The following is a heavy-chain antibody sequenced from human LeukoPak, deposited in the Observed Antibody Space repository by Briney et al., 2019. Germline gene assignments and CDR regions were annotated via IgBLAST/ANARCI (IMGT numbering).Heavy chain of an antibody. J-gene: IGHJ4*02. CDR1: GGSISSGGYY. CDR3: ARGRPEEDIVATIREQYYFDY. CDR2: IYYSGST. Sequence: RASQTLSLTCTVSGGSISSGGYYWSWIRQHPGKGLEWIGYIYYSGSTYYNPSLKSRVTISVDTSKNQFSLKLSSVTAADTAVYYCARGRPEEDIVATIREQYYFDYWGQGTLVTVSS. V-gene: IGHV4-31*03. D-gene: IGHD5-12*01.